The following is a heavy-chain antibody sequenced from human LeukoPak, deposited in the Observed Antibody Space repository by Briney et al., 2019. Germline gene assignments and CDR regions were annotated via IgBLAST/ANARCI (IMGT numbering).Heavy chain of an antibody. V-gene: IGHV4-59*01. CDR2: MYYSGST. Sequence: SETLSLTCTVSGGSISSYYWSWIRQPPGKGLEWIGYMYYSGSTNYNPSLKSRVTISVDTSKNQFSLKLSSVTAADTAVYYCARVVRYYYDSSGYRFDPWGQGTLVTVSS. J-gene: IGHJ5*02. D-gene: IGHD3-22*01. CDR1: GGSISSYY. CDR3: ARVVRYYYDSSGYRFDP.